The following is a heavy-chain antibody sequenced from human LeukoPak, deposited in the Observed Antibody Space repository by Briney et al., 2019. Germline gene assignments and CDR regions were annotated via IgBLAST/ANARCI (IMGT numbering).Heavy chain of an antibody. CDR3: ARDNKKYYYGSGSYYNSNWFVP. Sequence: ASVKVSCKASGYTFTGYYMHWVRQAPGQGLEWMGWINPNSGGTNYAQKFQGRVTMTRDTSISTAYMELSRLRSDDTAVYYCARDNKKYYYGSGSYYNSNWFVPCGQGTLVTVSS. J-gene: IGHJ5*02. CDR2: INPNSGGT. V-gene: IGHV1-2*02. D-gene: IGHD3-10*01. CDR1: GYTFTGYY.